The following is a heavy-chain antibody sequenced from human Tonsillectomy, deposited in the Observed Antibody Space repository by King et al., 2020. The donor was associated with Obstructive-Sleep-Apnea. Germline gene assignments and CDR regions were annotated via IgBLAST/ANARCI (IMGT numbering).Heavy chain of an antibody. CDR1: GYSISSAYY. CDR3: ARDIVATTPHY. D-gene: IGHD5-12*01. CDR2: IHHSGST. J-gene: IGHJ4*02. Sequence: QLQESGPGLVKSSETLSLTCTVSGYSISSAYYWGWIRQPPGKGLEWIGRIHHSGSTYYNPSLKSRVTISVETSKNQFSLKLTSVTAADTAVYYCARDIVATTPHYWGQGTLVTVSS. V-gene: IGHV4-38-2*02.